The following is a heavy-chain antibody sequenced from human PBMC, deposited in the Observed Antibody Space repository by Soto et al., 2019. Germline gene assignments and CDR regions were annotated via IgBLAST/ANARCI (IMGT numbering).Heavy chain of an antibody. CDR3: ATQDFRGSTGTT. D-gene: IGHD1-1*01. V-gene: IGHV3-23*01. CDR2: ISGGGDLT. Sequence: VGSLRLSCAASGFTFSSYAMGWVRQTPGKGLEWVSVISGGGDLTFYANSVKGRFTISRDNSKNTLYLQINGLRAEDTAVYFCATQDFRGSTGTTWGQGTLVTVSS. J-gene: IGHJ4*02. CDR1: GFTFSSYA.